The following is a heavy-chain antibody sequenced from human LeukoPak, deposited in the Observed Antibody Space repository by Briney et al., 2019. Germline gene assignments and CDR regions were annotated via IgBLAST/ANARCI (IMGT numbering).Heavy chain of an antibody. Sequence: GGSLRLSCAASGFTFSSYSMNWVRQAPGKGLEWVSSISSSSSSYIYYADSVKGRFTISRDNAKNSLYLQMNSLRAEDTAVYYCARAYYDILTGYSFPDAFDIWGQGTMVTVSS. CDR3: ARAYYDILTGYSFPDAFDI. D-gene: IGHD3-9*01. CDR1: GFTFSSYS. J-gene: IGHJ3*02. CDR2: ISSSSSSYI. V-gene: IGHV3-21*04.